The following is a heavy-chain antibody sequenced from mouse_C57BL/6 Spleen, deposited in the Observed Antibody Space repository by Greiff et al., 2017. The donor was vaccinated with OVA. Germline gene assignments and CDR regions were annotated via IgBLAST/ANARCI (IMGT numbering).Heavy chain of an antibody. CDR3: ARSLITTVVAPYYYAMDY. D-gene: IGHD1-1*01. CDR2: INPSNGGT. Sequence: QVQLQQPGTELVKPGASVKLSCKASGYTFTSYWMHWVKQRPGQGLEWIGNINPSNGGTNYNEKFKSKATLTVDKSSSTVYMQLSSLTSEDSAVYYCARSLITTVVAPYYYAMDYWGQGTSVTVSS. V-gene: IGHV1-53*01. CDR1: GYTFTSYW. J-gene: IGHJ4*01.